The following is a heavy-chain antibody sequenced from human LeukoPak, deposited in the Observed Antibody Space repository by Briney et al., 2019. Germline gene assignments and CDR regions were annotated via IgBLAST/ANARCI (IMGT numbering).Heavy chain of an antibody. J-gene: IGHJ4*02. CDR3: ARRASSIAARYFDY. V-gene: IGHV4-34*01. CDR2: INHSGST. D-gene: IGHD6-6*01. CDR1: GGSFSGYY. Sequence: SETLSLTCAVYGGSFSGYYWSWIRQPPGKGLEWIGEINHSGSTNYNPSLKSRLTISVDTSKNQFYLKLSSVTAADTAVYYCARRASSIAARYFDYWGQGTLVTVSS.